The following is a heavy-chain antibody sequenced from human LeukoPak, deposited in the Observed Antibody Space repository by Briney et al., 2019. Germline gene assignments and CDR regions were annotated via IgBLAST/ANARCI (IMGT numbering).Heavy chain of an antibody. CDR1: GYRFTSYW. V-gene: IGHV5-51*01. CDR3: ARLIGYSYGYSGEFDY. D-gene: IGHD5-18*01. J-gene: IGHJ4*02. Sequence: GESLKISCKGSGYRFTSYWIGWVRQMPGKGLEWMGIIYAGDSDTRYSPSFQGQVTISADKSISTAYLQWSSLKASDTAMYYCARLIGYSYGYSGEFDYWGQGTLVTVSS. CDR2: IYAGDSDT.